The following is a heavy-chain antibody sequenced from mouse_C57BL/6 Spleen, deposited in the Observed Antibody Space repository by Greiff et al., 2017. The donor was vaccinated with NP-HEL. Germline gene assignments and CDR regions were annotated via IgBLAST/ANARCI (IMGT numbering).Heavy chain of an antibody. V-gene: IGHV14-3*01. Sequence: EVKVVESVAELVRPGASVKLSCTASGFNIKNTYMHWVKQRPEQGLEWIGRIDPANGNTKYAPKFQGKATITADTSSNTAYLQLSSLTSEDTAIYYCARWGVYGNSFDYWGQGTTLTVSS. CDR1: GFNIKNTY. CDR3: ARWGVYGNSFDY. D-gene: IGHD2-10*02. J-gene: IGHJ2*01. CDR2: IDPANGNT.